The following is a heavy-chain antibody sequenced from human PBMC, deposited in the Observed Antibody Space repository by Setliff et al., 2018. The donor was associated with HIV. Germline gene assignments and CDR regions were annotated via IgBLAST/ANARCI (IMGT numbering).Heavy chain of an antibody. Sequence: GGSLRLSCAASGFTFSNFWMQWVRQAPGEGLVCVSRMDGDGKYIFYADSVKGRFTISRDNAKNTLYLQMNSLRDEDTAVYYCARDRGSGTCRGCDYMDVWGKGTTVTVSS. D-gene: IGHD3-3*01. CDR2: MDGDGKYI. CDR1: GFTFSNFW. V-gene: IGHV3-74*01. J-gene: IGHJ6*03. CDR3: ARDRGSGTCRGCDYMDV.